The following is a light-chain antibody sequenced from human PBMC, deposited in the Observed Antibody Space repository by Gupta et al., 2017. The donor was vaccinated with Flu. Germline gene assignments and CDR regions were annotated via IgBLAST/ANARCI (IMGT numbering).Light chain of an antibody. CDR1: SSDVGSYDL. V-gene: IGLV2-23*01. CDR2: EGT. J-gene: IGLJ1*01. CDR3: CSCAPYSTFV. Sequence: SALTQPAPVSGSPGQSFTISCTGTSSDVGSYDLVSWYQQHPPKAHKLMIYEGTKRTAGVADRFSGSKSGDTASLTISGLQTEDEADYYCCSCAPYSTFVFGTGTKVTVL.